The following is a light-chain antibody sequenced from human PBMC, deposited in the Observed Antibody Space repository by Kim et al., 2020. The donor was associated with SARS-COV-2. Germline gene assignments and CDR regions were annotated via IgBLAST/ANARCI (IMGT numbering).Light chain of an antibody. CDR2: MAS. Sequence: SASVGDRVTITCRASQSISSWLAWYQQKPGKAPKLLISMASSLESGVPSRFSGSVSGTEFTLTIISLQPDDFATYFCQQYNYYPYSFAQGTKLEI. V-gene: IGKV1-5*03. J-gene: IGKJ2*03. CDR1: QSISSW. CDR3: QQYNYYPYS.